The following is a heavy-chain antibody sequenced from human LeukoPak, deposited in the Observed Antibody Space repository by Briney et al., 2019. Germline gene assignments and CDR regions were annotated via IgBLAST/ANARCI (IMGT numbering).Heavy chain of an antibody. J-gene: IGHJ4*02. V-gene: IGHV3-7*01. D-gene: IGHD1/OR15-1a*01. CDR3: AREGTRGFFDS. CDR1: GFTFSSYW. Sequence: GGSLRLSCAASGFTFSSYWMSWDRQAPGKGLEWVADINLDGSEKYYVDSVKGRFTISRDNAKNSLNLHMNSLRAEDTAVYYCAREGTRGFFDSWGQGTLVTVSS. CDR2: INLDGSEK.